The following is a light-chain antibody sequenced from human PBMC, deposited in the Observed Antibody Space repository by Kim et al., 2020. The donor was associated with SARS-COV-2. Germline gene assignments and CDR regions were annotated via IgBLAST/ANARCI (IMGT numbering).Light chain of an antibody. CDR2: KTS. CDR3: QQDKIDPET. V-gene: IGKV1-5*03. Sequence: DIQMTQSPSTLSASVGDRVTITCRASQSISSWLAWYQQKPGKAPHLLIYKTSSLQSWVPSRFSASGSGTEFTLTISSRQPDDSATYDCQQDKIDPETFGQGTSLEIK. CDR1: QSISSW. J-gene: IGKJ2*01.